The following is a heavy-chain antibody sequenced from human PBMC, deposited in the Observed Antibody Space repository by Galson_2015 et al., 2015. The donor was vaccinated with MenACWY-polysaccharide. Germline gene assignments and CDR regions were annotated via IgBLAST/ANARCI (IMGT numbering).Heavy chain of an antibody. D-gene: IGHD5-18*01. CDR3: ARVPGGGYGHVFDY. Sequence: SLRLSCAASGFTFSSSEMTWVRQAPGKELEWLSYISSSAGTTYYADSVRGRFTISRDNAKTSLYLQMNSLRAEDTAVYYCARVPGGGYGHVFDYWGQGTLVTVSS. CDR2: ISSSAGTT. V-gene: IGHV3-48*03. CDR1: GFTFSSSE. J-gene: IGHJ4*02.